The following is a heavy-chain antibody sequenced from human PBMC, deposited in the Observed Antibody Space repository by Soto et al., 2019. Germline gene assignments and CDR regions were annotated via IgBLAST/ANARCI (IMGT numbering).Heavy chain of an antibody. CDR2: IFHSGTT. CDR1: GGSVISATYY. J-gene: IGHJ6*02. CDR3: ATLTNPGRSFYYGMDV. Sequence: QVQLQESGPGLVKPSETLSLTCSVSGGSVISATYYWNWIRQPPGKGLEWIGYIFHSGTTNYSPSLESRVTMSVDTSKNQFSLKLTSVTAADTAVYYCATLTNPGRSFYYGMDVWGQGTTVTVSS. D-gene: IGHD2-15*01. V-gene: IGHV4-61*01.